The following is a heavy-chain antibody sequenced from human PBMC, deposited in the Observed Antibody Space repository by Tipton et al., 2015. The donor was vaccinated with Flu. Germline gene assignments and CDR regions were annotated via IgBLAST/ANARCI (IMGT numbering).Heavy chain of an antibody. CDR3: ARGSGSGTYVIFDF. D-gene: IGHD3-10*01. J-gene: IGHJ4*02. V-gene: IGHV4-4*07. CDR2: IYTSGST. CDR1: GGSLSSFY. Sequence: TLSLTCTVSGGSLSSFYWSWIRQPAGEGLEWIGRIYTSGSTKYNPSLKSRLSMSVDTSKNQFSLKLTSVTAADTAVYYCARGSGSGTYVIFDFWGQGTLVTVSS.